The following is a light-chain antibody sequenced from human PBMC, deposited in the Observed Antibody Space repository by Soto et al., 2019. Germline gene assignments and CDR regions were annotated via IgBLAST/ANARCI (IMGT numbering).Light chain of an antibody. CDR1: QRCXDCY. V-gene: IGKV3-20*01. J-gene: IGKJ1*01. CDR3: QHYGYPKWT. CDR2: GLS. Sequence: DIGLTNSPGPLPLSPGGGATLACRASQRCXDCYSAWYQQKPGQAPRLPXDGLSSRGYGIPDRFSGSGSGTDFTLTISRLEPEYFAVYYCQHYGYPKWTFGQGTKVDIK.